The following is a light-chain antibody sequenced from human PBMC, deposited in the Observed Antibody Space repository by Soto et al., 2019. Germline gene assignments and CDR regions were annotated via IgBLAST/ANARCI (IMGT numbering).Light chain of an antibody. CDR3: SSYPSSRTLV. V-gene: IGLV2-14*01. J-gene: IGLJ1*01. Sequence: QSVLTQPASVSGSPGQSITISCTGTSSDVGAYNYVSWYQQHPGKAPKLMIYEVSNRPSGVSHRFSGSKSDNTASLTISGLQTDDEADYYCSSYPSSRTLVFGTGTKVTVL. CDR2: EVS. CDR1: SSDVGAYNY.